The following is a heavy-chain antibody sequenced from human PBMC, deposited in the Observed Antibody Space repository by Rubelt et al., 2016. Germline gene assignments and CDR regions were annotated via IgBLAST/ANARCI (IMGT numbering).Heavy chain of an antibody. J-gene: IGHJ6*02. D-gene: IGHD3-3*01. Sequence: YADSVKGRFTISRDNSKNTLYLQMNSLRAEDTAVYYCARQGYDFWSGYYYYYYGMDVWGQGTTVTVSS. CDR3: ARQGYDFWSGYYYYYYGMDV. V-gene: IGHV3-30*01.